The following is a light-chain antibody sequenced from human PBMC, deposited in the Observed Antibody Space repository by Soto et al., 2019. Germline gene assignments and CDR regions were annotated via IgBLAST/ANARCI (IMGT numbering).Light chain of an antibody. J-gene: IGKJ2*01. CDR3: QQYGSSPMYT. CDR1: QSVSSSY. CDR2: GAS. Sequence: EIVLTQSPGTLSLSPGERATLSCRASQSVSSSYLAWYQQQPGQAHRLLIYGASGRATGIPDRFSGSGSGTDFTLTISRLEPEDLAVYYCQQYGSSPMYTFGQGTKLEIK. V-gene: IGKV3-20*01.